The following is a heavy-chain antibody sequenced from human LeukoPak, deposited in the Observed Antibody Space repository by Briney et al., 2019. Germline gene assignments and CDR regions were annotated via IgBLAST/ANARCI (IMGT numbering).Heavy chain of an antibody. CDR2: ISSSSSYI. V-gene: IGHV3-21*01. CDR1: GFTFSSYS. Sequence: GGSLRLSCAASGFTFSSYSMNWVRQAPGKGLEWVSSISSSSSYIYYADSVKGRFTISRDNAKNSLYLQMNSLRAEDTAVYYCARFAGNPTHFDYWGQGTLVTVPS. J-gene: IGHJ4*02. D-gene: IGHD6-13*01. CDR3: ARFAGNPTHFDY.